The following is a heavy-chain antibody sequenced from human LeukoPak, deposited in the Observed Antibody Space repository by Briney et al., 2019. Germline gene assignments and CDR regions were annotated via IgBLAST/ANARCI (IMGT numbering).Heavy chain of an antibody. CDR1: GYTFTGYY. D-gene: IGHD6-6*01. CDR2: INPNSGGT. J-gene: IGHJ4*02. V-gene: IGHV1-2*02. CDR3: ARVESSSSGGYFDY. Sequence: ASVKVSCKASGYTFTGYYMHWVRQAPGQGLEWMGWINPNSGGTNYAQKFQGRVTMTRDTPISTAYMELSRLRSDDTAVYYCARVESSSSGGYFDYWGQGTLVTVSS.